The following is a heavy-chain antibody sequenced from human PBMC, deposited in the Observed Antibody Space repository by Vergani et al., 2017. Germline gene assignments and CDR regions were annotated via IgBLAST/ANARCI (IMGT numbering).Heavy chain of an antibody. J-gene: IGHJ4*02. D-gene: IGHD3-22*01. Sequence: EVQLVQSGAEVKKPGESLKISCQISGYSFTNYWIGWVRQMPGKGLEWMGIIHPADSDTRYSPSFQVQVTISVDKSISTAYLQRSSLRASDSAMYYCARLYGRDSSGSKYFDYLGQGTLVTVSS. V-gene: IGHV5-51*01. CDR3: ARLYGRDSSGSKYFDY. CDR2: IHPADSDT. CDR1: GYSFTNYW.